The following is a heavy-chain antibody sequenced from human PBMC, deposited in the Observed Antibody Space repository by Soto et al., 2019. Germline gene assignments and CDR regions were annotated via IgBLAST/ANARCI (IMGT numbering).Heavy chain of an antibody. CDR3: ARSDCWGKADV. J-gene: IGHJ6*02. V-gene: IGHV3-21*01. D-gene: IGHD2-21*01. Sequence: EVQLVESGGGLVKPGGSLRLSCAASGFSFSSYSMNWVRQAPGKGLEWVSSISSSSSSIYYADSAKGRFTISIENAKNLPSLQMNNLGVEDRAVYYGARSDCWGKADVWGQGTTVTVSS. CDR1: GFSFSSYS. CDR2: ISSSSSSI.